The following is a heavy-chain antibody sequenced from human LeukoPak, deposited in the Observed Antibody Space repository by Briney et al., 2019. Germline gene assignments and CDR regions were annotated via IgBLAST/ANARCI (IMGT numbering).Heavy chain of an antibody. CDR3: ARGGGIVLEWGYAFDI. J-gene: IGHJ3*02. D-gene: IGHD1-26*01. CDR2: ISAYNGNT. V-gene: IGHV1-18*04. Sequence: ASVKVSCKASGYTFTGYYMHWVRQAPGQGLEWMGWISAYNGNTNYAQKLQGRVTMTTDTSTSTAYMELRSLRSDDTAVYYCARGGGIVLEWGYAFDIWGQGTMVTVSS. CDR1: GYTFTGYY.